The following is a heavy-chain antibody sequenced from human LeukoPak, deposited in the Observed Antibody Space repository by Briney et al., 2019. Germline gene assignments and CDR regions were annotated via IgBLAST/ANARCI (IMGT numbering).Heavy chain of an antibody. CDR3: ARANYGSGSYH. Sequence: PGGSLRLSCAASGFTFSSYWMHWVRQAPGKGLVWVSRINSDGSSTSYADSVKGRFTISRDNAKNTLYLQMNSLRAKDTAVYYCARANYGSGSYHWGQGTLVTVSS. D-gene: IGHD3-10*01. CDR2: INSDGSST. J-gene: IGHJ5*02. V-gene: IGHV3-74*01. CDR1: GFTFSSYW.